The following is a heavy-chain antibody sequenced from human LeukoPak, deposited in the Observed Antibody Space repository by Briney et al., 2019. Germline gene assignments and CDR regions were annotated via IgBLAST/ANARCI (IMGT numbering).Heavy chain of an antibody. CDR1: GFTFSSYA. Sequence: PGGSLRLSCAASGFTFSSYAMSWVRQAPGKGLEWVALISYDGSNKYYADSVKGRFTISRDNSENTLYLQMNSLRVEDTAVYYCAKDKALYSSSRIIFDYWGQGTLVTVSS. D-gene: IGHD6-13*01. V-gene: IGHV3-30*18. CDR3: AKDKALYSSSRIIFDY. J-gene: IGHJ4*02. CDR2: ISYDGSNK.